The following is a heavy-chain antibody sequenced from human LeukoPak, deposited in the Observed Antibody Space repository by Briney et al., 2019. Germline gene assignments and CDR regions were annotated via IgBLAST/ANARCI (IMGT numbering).Heavy chain of an antibody. D-gene: IGHD6-19*01. V-gene: IGHV6-1*01. CDR2: TYYRSKWYN. CDR3: AKFGDSST. CDR1: GDSASSNSAA. Sequence: SQTLSLTCAISGDSASSNSAAWSWIRQSPSRGLEWLGRTYYRSKWYNDYAVSVKSRIIINPDTSKNQFSLQLNSVTPEDTAVYYCAKFGDSSTWGQGTLVTVSS. J-gene: IGHJ5*02.